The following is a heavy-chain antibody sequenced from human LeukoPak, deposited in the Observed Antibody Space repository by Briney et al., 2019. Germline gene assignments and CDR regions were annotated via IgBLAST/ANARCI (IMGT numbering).Heavy chain of an antibody. J-gene: IGHJ4*02. Sequence: GGSLRLSCAASGFTFSSYSMNWVRQAPGKGLEWVSSISSSSSYIYYADSVKGRFTISRDNAKNSLYLQMNSLRAEDTAVYYCARGAVSDGSEWGYWGQGTLVTVSS. CDR3: ARGAVSDGSEWGY. CDR1: GFTFSSYS. D-gene: IGHD3-10*01. V-gene: IGHV3-21*01. CDR2: ISSSSSYI.